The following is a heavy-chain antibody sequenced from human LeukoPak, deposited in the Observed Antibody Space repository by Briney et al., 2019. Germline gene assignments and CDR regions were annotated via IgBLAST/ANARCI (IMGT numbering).Heavy chain of an antibody. D-gene: IGHD4-17*01. Sequence: ASVKVSCEASGYTFTSYYMHWVRQAPGQGLEWMGIINPSGGSTSYAQKFQGRVTMTRDTSTSTVYMELSSLRSEDTAVYYCARNDYGERRPLLTYQFDYWGQGTLVTVSS. J-gene: IGHJ4*02. CDR2: INPSGGST. CDR1: GYTFTSYY. V-gene: IGHV1-46*01. CDR3: ARNDYGERRPLLTYQFDY.